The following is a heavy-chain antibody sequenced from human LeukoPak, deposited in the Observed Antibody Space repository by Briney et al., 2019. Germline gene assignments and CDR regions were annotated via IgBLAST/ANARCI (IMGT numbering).Heavy chain of an antibody. V-gene: IGHV1-2*02. CDR2: INPNSGGT. D-gene: IGHD3-10*01. CDR3: ANTYGSGSYYPDRQNWFDP. Sequence: GASVKHSCKASGYTFTGYYMHWVRQAPGQGLEWMGWINPNSGGTNYAQKFQGRVTMTRDTSISTAYMELSRLRSDDTAVYYCANTYGSGSYYPDRQNWFDPWVQGTLVTVPS. CDR1: GYTFTGYY. J-gene: IGHJ5*02.